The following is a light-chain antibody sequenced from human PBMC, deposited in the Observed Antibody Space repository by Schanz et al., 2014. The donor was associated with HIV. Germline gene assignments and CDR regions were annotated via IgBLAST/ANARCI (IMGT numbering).Light chain of an antibody. CDR2: DVS. CDR3: LSYTSSNTWV. CDR1: SIDVGGYDY. Sequence: QSALTQPASLSGSPGQSITISCTGTSIDVGGYDYVSWYQQHPDKAPRLIIYDVSNRPSGVSNRFSGSKSGNTASLTISGLQAEDEADYYCLSYTSSNTWVFGGGTKLTVL. J-gene: IGLJ3*02. V-gene: IGLV2-14*03.